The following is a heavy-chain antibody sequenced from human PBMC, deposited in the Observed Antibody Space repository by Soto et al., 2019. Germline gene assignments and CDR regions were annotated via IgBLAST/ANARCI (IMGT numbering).Heavy chain of an antibody. V-gene: IGHV1-3*01. CDR3: ARDSLAARTAVWYFDL. Sequence: ASVKVSCKASGYTFTSYAMHWVRQAPGQRLEWMGWINAGNGNTKYSQKFQGRVTITRDTSASTAYMELSSLRSEDTAVYYCARDSLAARTAVWYFDLWGRGTLVTVSS. D-gene: IGHD6-6*01. CDR2: INAGNGNT. J-gene: IGHJ2*01. CDR1: GYTFTSYA.